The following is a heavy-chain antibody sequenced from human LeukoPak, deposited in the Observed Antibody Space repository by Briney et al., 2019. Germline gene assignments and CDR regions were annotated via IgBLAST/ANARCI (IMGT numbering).Heavy chain of an antibody. CDR2: IYYSGST. CDR3: ASDGFPQGRYNWFDP. D-gene: IGHD2-2*03. CDR1: GGSISSYY. J-gene: IGHJ5*02. V-gene: IGHV4-59*12. Sequence: SETLSLTCSVSGGSISSYYWRGFRQPPGKGLQWIAYIYYSGSTNYNPSLKSRVTISIDTPKNHLSLKLSPVTAAAPAVYYCASDGFPQGRYNWFDPGGQGPLVTVSS.